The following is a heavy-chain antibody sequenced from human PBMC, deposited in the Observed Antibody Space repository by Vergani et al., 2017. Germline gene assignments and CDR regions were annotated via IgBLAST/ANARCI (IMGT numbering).Heavy chain of an antibody. CDR1: GFTVSSNY. D-gene: IGHD3-10*01. Sequence: EVQLVESGGGLVQPGGSLRLSCAASGFTVSSNYMSWVRQAPGKGLEWVSVISGSGGSTYYADSVKGRFTISRDNSKNTLYLQMNSLRAEDTAVYYCAKEGYYGSGSFMDVWGQGTTVTVSS. J-gene: IGHJ6*02. CDR2: ISGSGGST. CDR3: AKEGYYGSGSFMDV. V-gene: IGHV3-23*04.